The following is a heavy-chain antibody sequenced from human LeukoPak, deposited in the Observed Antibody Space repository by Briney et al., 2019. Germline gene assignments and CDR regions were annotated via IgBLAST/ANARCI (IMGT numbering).Heavy chain of an antibody. V-gene: IGHV1-2*02. Sequence: ASVKVSCKASGYTFSGYYMHWVRQAPGQGLEWMGWINPHSGGTNYAQKFQGRVTMTRDTSISTAYMELSRLRSDDTALYYCAREGRKEYDILTGYRFYYYGMDVWGQGTTVIVSS. CDR3: AREGRKEYDILTGYRFYYYGMDV. D-gene: IGHD3-9*01. CDR1: GYTFSGYY. CDR2: INPHSGGT. J-gene: IGHJ6*02.